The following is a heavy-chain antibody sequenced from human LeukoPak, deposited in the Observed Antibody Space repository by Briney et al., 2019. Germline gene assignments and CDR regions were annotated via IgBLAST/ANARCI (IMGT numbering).Heavy chain of an antibody. Sequence: GGSLRLSRAASGFTFSDYYMSWIRQAPGKGLGWVSYISSSGSTIYYADSVKGRFTISRDNAKNSLYLQMNSLRAEDTAVYYCARDRYGDFKADYWGQGTLVTVSS. J-gene: IGHJ4*02. D-gene: IGHD4-17*01. CDR2: ISSSGSTI. CDR3: ARDRYGDFKADY. CDR1: GFTFSDYY. V-gene: IGHV3-11*01.